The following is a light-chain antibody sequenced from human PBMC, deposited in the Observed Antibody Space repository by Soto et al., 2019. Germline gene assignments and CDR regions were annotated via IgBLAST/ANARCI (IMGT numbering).Light chain of an antibody. CDR1: SGHSSYA. CDR2: VNNDGSH. CDR3: KTWGTGIRV. V-gene: IGLV4-69*02. J-gene: IGLJ3*02. Sequence: QLVLTQSPSASASLGASVKLTCTLSSGHSSYAIAWHQQQPEKGPRFLMNVNNDGSHSKGDGIPDRFSGSSSGSERYLTISSLQSEDEADYYCKTWGTGIRVFGGGTKLTVL.